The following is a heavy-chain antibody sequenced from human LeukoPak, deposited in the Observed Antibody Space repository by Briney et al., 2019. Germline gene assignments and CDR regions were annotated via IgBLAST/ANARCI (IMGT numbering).Heavy chain of an antibody. D-gene: IGHD5-24*01. J-gene: IGHJ4*02. CDR2: INSDRSST. V-gene: IGHV3-74*01. CDR1: GFTFSSYW. Sequence: QTGGPLRLSCAASGFTFSSYWMHWVRQAPGNGLVWVSRINSDRSSTNYAHSVKGRFTISRDNAKTTLYLQMNSLRAEDTAVYYCAREGARGDGYKRGAFDYWGQGTLVTVSS. CDR3: AREGARGDGYKRGAFDY.